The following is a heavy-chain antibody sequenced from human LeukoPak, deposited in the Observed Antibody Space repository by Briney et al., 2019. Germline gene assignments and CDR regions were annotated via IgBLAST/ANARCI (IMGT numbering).Heavy chain of an antibody. CDR2: IYTSGST. J-gene: IGHJ4*02. D-gene: IGHD2-2*01. Sequence: SETLSLTCTVSGGSISSGSYYWSWIRQPAGKGLEWIGRIYTSGSTNYNPSLKSRVTISVDTSKNQFSLKLSSVTAADTAVYYCARRAPAAAFDYWGQGTLVTVSS. CDR1: GGSISSGSYY. V-gene: IGHV4-61*02. CDR3: ARRAPAAAFDY.